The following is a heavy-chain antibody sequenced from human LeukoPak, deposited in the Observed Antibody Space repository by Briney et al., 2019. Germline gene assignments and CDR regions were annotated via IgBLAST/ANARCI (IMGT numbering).Heavy chain of an antibody. CDR3: ARGPLGDYYFDY. D-gene: IGHD3-10*01. Sequence: KFQGRVTITRDTSASTAYMELSSLRSEDTAVYYCARGPLGDYYFDYWGQGTLVTVSS. V-gene: IGHV1-3*01. J-gene: IGHJ4*02.